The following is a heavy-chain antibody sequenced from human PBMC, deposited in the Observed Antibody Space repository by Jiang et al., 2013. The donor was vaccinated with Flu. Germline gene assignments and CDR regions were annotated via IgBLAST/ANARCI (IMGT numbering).Heavy chain of an antibody. D-gene: IGHD6-19*01. J-gene: IGHJ3*02. CDR3: ARRGGMGSGWYLDAFDI. V-gene: IGHV5-10-1*01. CDR2: IDPSDSYT. CDR1: GYSFTSYW. Sequence: GAEVKKPGESLKISCKGSGYSFTSYWIGWVRQMPGKGLEWMGRIDPSDSYTNYSPSFQGHVTISADKSISTAYLQWSSLKASDTAMYYCARRGGMGSGWYLDAFDIWGQGTMVTVSS.